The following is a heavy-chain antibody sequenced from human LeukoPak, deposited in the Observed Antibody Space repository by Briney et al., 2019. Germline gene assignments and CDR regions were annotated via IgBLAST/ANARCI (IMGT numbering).Heavy chain of an antibody. J-gene: IGHJ4*02. CDR3: AREWGYSGYDYHYFDY. CDR2: IQSAGNS. D-gene: IGHD5-12*01. CDR1: LGSVTRYH. Sequence: PSETLSLTRRVSLGSVTRYHWSSIQQPAAQGLEWLGRIQSAGNSKYSPTRKGRVTMSVDTSKNQLSLKLTTVTAADTAVYYGAREWGYSGYDYHYFDYWGQGTLVTVSS. V-gene: IGHV4-4*07.